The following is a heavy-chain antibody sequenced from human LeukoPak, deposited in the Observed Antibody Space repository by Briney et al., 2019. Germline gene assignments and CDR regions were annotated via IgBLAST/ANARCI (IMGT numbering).Heavy chain of an antibody. CDR3: ATDRGY. Sequence: GSLKLSCAASGFTFSNYKVRWAGRAPGKGLQWVSYISTSSSSTSYADSVKGRFTISRDNAKNSLSLQMNSLKAEDTAVYYCATDRGYWGQGTLVTVSS. CDR1: GFTFSNYK. J-gene: IGHJ4*02. V-gene: IGHV3-48*04. CDR2: ISTSSSST.